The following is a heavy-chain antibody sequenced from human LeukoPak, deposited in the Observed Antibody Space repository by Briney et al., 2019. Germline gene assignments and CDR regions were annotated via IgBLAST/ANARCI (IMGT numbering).Heavy chain of an antibody. CDR2: INHGGRT. D-gene: IGHD3-10*01. Sequence: PSETLSLTCAVYGGPFSGYSWSWLRQPPGKGLEWIGEINHGGRTSYNPSLKSRLTMSVDTSKSQFSQRLSSVTAADTAVYYCARGVITMVRGVTVAYYFDYWGQGALLTVSS. V-gene: IGHV4-34*01. J-gene: IGHJ4*02. CDR1: GGPFSGYS. CDR3: ARGVITMVRGVTVAYYFDY.